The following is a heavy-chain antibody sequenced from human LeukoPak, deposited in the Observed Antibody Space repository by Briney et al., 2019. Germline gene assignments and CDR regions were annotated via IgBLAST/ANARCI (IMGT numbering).Heavy chain of an antibody. J-gene: IGHJ4*02. CDR2: MNPNSGNT. V-gene: IGHV1-8*01. D-gene: IGHD3-22*01. CDR1: GYTFTSYD. CDR3: ARAPRPLPYYDSRGY. Sequence: GASVKVSRKASGYTFTSYDINWVRQATGQGLEWMGWMNPNSGNTGYAQKFQGRVTMTRNTSISTAYMELSSLRSEDTAVYYCARAPRPLPYYDSRGYWGQGTLVTVSS.